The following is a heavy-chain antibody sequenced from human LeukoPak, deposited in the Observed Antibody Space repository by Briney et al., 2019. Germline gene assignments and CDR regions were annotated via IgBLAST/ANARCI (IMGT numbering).Heavy chain of an antibody. CDR3: ARDISGSGNYYFDY. Sequence: GGSLRLSCAASGFTFSSYAMHWVRQAPGKGLEWVAVISYDGSNKYYADSVKGRFTISRDNSKNTLYLQMNSLRAEDTAVYYCARDISGSGNYYFDYWGQGTLVTVSS. D-gene: IGHD3-10*01. V-gene: IGHV3-30*04. CDR1: GFTFSSYA. J-gene: IGHJ4*02. CDR2: ISYDGSNK.